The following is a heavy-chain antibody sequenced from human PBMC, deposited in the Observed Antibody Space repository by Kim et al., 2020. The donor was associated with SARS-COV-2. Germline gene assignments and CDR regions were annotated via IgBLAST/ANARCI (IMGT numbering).Heavy chain of an antibody. V-gene: IGHV3-23*01. CDR2: ISGSGGST. J-gene: IGHJ4*02. CDR3: AKRGRGADYYDSSCYYYDY. Sequence: GGSLRLSCAASGFTFSSYAMSWVRQAPGKGLEWVSLISGSGGSTYYADSVKGRFTISRDNSKNTLYLQMNSLRAEDTAVYYCAKRGRGADYYDSSCYYYDYWGQGTLVTVSS. CDR1: GFTFSSYA. D-gene: IGHD3-22*01.